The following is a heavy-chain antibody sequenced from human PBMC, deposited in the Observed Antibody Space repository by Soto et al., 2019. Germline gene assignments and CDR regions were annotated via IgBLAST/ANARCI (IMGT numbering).Heavy chain of an antibody. CDR3: ARGNKGYSYAPGFDY. CDR1: GGSISSYY. Sequence: LSLTCTVSGGSISSYYWSWIRQPPGKTLEWIGYINYSGSTNYNPSLKSRVTISVDTSKNQFSLKLSSVTAADTAVYYCARGNKGYSYAPGFDYWGQGALVTVSS. D-gene: IGHD5-18*01. V-gene: IGHV4-59*01. CDR2: INYSGST. J-gene: IGHJ4*02.